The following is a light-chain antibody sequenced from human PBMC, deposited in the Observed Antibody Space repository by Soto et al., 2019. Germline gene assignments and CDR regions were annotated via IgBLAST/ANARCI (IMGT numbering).Light chain of an antibody. CDR1: QGISSH. CDR3: XXXXXXPLT. CDR2: TAS. Sequence: AIRMTQSPSSFSASTGDRVTITCRASQGISSHLAWYQVKPGKAPRLLIYTASYLESGVPSRFSGSGSGTDFTLTISSLXXXXXXXXXXXXXXXXPLTFGGGTKVEIK. V-gene: IGKV1-8*01. J-gene: IGKJ4*01.